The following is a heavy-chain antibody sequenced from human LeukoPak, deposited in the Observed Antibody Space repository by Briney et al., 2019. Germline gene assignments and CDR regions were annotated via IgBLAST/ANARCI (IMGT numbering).Heavy chain of an antibody. D-gene: IGHD4-17*01. CDR3: ASYHGDYVGNWFDP. J-gene: IGHJ5*02. CDR2: ISHRGTT. Sequence: PSQTLSLTCSVSGGSISSGGYFWSWIRQHPGKGLEWIGYISHRGTTYYNPSLKSRVAISLDTSKNQFSLKLSSVTAADTAVYYCASYHGDYVGNWFDPWGQGTLVTVSS. CDR1: GGSISSGGYF. V-gene: IGHV4-31*03.